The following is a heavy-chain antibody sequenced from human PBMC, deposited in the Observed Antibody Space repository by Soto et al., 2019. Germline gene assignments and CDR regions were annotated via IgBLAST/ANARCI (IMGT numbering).Heavy chain of an antibody. Sequence: SETRSLTCTVSAGCITSYYWSWIRQPPGKGREWIGYIYYSGITNYNPSLKSRVTISVDTSKNQFSLKLSSVTAADSAVYYCARDLGYCSGTNCYPYFGPWGQGTLVTVS. CDR2: IYYSGIT. D-gene: IGHD2-2*01. J-gene: IGHJ5*02. V-gene: IGHV4-59*01. CDR1: AGCITSYY. CDR3: ARDLGYCSGTNCYPYFGP.